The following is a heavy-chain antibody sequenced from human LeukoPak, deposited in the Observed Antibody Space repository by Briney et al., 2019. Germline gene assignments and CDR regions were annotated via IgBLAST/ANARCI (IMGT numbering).Heavy chain of an antibody. J-gene: IGHJ6*02. D-gene: IGHD3-10*01. CDR2: IYPGDSDT. CDR1: GYSFATYW. Sequence: GESLKISCKGSGYSFATYWIGWVRQMPGKGLELMGIIYPGDSDTRYSPSFQGQIAISADKSTSTAYLQWSSLKVSDTATYYYARSLPGNMLRGYGMDVWGQGTTVTVSS. CDR3: ARSLPGNMLRGYGMDV. V-gene: IGHV5-51*01.